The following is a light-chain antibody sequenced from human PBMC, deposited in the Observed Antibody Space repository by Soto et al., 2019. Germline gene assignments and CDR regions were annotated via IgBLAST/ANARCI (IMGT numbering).Light chain of an antibody. J-gene: IGKJ1*01. CDR1: QSLLHNDGYNF. V-gene: IGKV2-28*01. Sequence: DIVMTQSPLSLPVTPGEPASISCRSSQSLLHNDGYNFLGWYLQKPGQSPQLLIYLGSNRASGVPDRFSGSGSGTDFTLKISRVEAGDVGFYYCMQALQIPWTFGQGTKVEIK. CDR2: LGS. CDR3: MQALQIPWT.